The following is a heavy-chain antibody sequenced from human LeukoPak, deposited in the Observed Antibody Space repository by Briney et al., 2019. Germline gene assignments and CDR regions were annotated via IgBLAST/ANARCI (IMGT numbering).Heavy chain of an antibody. V-gene: IGHV3-30*18. Sequence: PGGSLRLSCAASGFSFSHYAMHWVRQAPGKGLEWVAVISYSGSDKKYADSVKGRFIVSRDNSETTVYLQMNSLRPEDTAVYYCAKDRESSYGFLRYPYYGMDVWGQGTTVTVSS. CDR2: ISYSGSDK. CDR1: GFSFSHYA. CDR3: AKDRESSYGFLRYPYYGMDV. J-gene: IGHJ6*02. D-gene: IGHD5-18*01.